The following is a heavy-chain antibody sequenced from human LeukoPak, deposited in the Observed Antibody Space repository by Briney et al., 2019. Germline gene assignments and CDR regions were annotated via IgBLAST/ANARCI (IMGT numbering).Heavy chain of an antibody. CDR2: ISGNSGSV. CDR1: AFTFADYA. Sequence: GRSLRPSCAVSAFTFADYAMHWVRQAPGKGLEWVACISGNSGSVGYAASVKSSFSKSRDTATNSLYLQIDSLRAEDMALYYCAKDIGGTPVGAFDIWGEGTMVTVSS. D-gene: IGHD3-10*01. V-gene: IGHV3-9*03. CDR3: AKDIGGTPVGAFDI. J-gene: IGHJ3*02.